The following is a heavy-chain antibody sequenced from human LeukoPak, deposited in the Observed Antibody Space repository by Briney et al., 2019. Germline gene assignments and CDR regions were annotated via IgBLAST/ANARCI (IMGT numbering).Heavy chain of an antibody. CDR2: INPNSGGT. V-gene: IGHV1-2*02. D-gene: IGHD2-15*01. CDR3: ARDTYCSGGSCYGVDFDY. J-gene: IGHJ4*02. Sequence: GASVKVSCKASGGTFSSYAISWVRQAPGQGLEWMGWINPNSGGTNYAQKFQGRVTMTRDTSISTAYMELSRLRSDDTAVYYCARDTYCSGGSCYGVDFDYWGQGTLVTVSS. CDR1: GGTFSSYA.